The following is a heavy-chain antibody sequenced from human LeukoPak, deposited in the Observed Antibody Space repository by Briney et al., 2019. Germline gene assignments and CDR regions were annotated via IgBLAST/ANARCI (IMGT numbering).Heavy chain of an antibody. CDR1: GFTFSSAW. V-gene: IGHV3-15*04. Sequence: GGSLRLSCAASGFTFSSAWMTWVRQAPGKGLEWVGRIESRTNGGSTDYAAPVKGRFTISRDDSKNTLYLQMNSLKTEDTAVYYCTRESPQLDYWGQGTLVTASS. CDR2: IESRTNGGST. J-gene: IGHJ4*02. CDR3: TRESPQLDY.